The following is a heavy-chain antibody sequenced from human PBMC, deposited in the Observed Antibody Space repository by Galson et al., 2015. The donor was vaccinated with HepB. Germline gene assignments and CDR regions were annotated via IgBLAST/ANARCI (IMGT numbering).Heavy chain of an antibody. V-gene: IGHV3-30*18. D-gene: IGHD2-2*02. CDR3: AKDRGYCTDTSCYMYYYMDV. CDR2: ISYDGRNI. J-gene: IGHJ6*03. CDR1: GFTFSGYG. Sequence: SLRLSCAASGFTFSGYGMHWVRQAPGKGLEWVAVISYDGRNIFYADSVKGRFTISRDNSKNTLFLQMNSLRAEDTAVFCCAKDRGYCTDTSCYMYYYMDVWGKGTTVTVSS.